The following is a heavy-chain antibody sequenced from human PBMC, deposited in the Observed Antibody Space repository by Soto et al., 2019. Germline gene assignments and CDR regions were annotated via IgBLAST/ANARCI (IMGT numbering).Heavy chain of an antibody. Sequence: GASMKVFRKASGCTFTSYDIKWVRQATWQGLEWMGWMNPNSGNTGYAQEFQGRVTMTRNTSISTAYMELSSLRSEDTAVYYCARGTYYDILTEDYYFDYWGQGTLVTVS. CDR2: MNPNSGNT. V-gene: IGHV1-8*01. D-gene: IGHD3-9*01. CDR3: ARGTYYDILTEDYYFDY. J-gene: IGHJ4*02. CDR1: GCTFTSYD.